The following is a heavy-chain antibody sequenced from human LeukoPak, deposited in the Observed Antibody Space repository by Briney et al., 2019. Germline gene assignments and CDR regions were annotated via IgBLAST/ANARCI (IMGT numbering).Heavy chain of an antibody. J-gene: IGHJ5*02. V-gene: IGHV4-4*07. CDR2: IYISGSGST. D-gene: IGHD1-14*01. CDR1: GGSISSYY. Sequence: PSETLSLTCTVSGGSISSYYWSWIRQPAGKGLEWIGRIYISGSGSTNYNPSLKSRVTISVDTSKNQFSLKLNSVTAADTAVYYCARDLIRIWFDPWGQGTLVTVSS. CDR3: ARDLIRIWFDP.